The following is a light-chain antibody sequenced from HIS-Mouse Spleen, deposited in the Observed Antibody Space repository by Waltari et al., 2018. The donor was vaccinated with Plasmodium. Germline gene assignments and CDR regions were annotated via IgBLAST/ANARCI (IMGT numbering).Light chain of an antibody. CDR1: SRDVGSYNL. Sequence: QSALTQPASVSGSPGQSITISCTGPSRDVGSYNLVSCYQQHPGKAPKLMIYEGSKRPSGVSNRFSGSKSGNTASLTISGLQAEDEADYYCCSYAGSSTNWVFGGGTKLTVL. J-gene: IGLJ3*02. V-gene: IGLV2-23*01. CDR3: CSYAGSSTNWV. CDR2: EGS.